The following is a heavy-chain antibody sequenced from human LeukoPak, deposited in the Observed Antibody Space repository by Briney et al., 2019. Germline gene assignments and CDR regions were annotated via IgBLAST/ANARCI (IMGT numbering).Heavy chain of an antibody. Sequence: GGSLRLSCAASGLSISNNFMGWVRQAPGKGLEWVSLIYSGGSTYSADSVQGRFTISRDSSKNTLRLQMSGLRAEDTAVYYCARDTDYYGSGRHGYFDHWGQGTLVTVSS. CDR1: GLSISNNF. CDR2: IYSGGST. V-gene: IGHV3-66*01. D-gene: IGHD3-10*01. CDR3: ARDTDYYGSGRHGYFDH. J-gene: IGHJ1*01.